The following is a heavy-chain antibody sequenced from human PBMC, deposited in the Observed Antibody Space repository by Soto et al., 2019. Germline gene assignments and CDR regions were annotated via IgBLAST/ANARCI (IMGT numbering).Heavy chain of an antibody. CDR2: ISYDGSNK. CDR3: AKDLGQGVGADY. CDR1: GFTFSSYG. V-gene: IGHV3-30*18. Sequence: GGSLRLSCAASGFTFSSYGMHWVRQAPGKGLEWVAVISYDGSNKYYADSVKGRFTISRDNSKNTLYLQMNSLRAEDTAVYYCAKDLGQGVGADYWGQGTLVTVSS. J-gene: IGHJ4*02. D-gene: IGHD1-26*01.